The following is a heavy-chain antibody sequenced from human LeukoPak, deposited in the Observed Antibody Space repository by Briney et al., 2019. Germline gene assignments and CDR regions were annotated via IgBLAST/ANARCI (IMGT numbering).Heavy chain of an antibody. CDR2: INPSGGST. V-gene: IGHV1-46*01. J-gene: IGHJ4*02. CDR3: ATSGTTRSLSYYFDY. CDR1: GYTFTRYY. Sequence: VASVKVSCKASGYTFTRYYMHWVRQAPGQGLEWMGIINPSGGSTSYAQKFQGRVTLTRDMSTSTVYMELNSLRAEDTAVYYCATSGTTRSLSYYFDYWGQGTLVTVSS. D-gene: IGHD1-7*01.